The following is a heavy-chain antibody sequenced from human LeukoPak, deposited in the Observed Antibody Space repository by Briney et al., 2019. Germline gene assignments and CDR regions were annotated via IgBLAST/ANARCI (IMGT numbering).Heavy chain of an antibody. V-gene: IGHV4-59*01. CDR2: IYYSGST. J-gene: IGHJ6*03. Sequence: SETLSLTCTVSGGSITNYYWSWIRQPPGKGLEWIGYIYYSGSTNYNPSLKSRVTISVDTSTNQFSLKLSSVTAADTAVYYCARSVEGYCSGGSCYSYYYYMDVWGKGTTVTVSS. D-gene: IGHD2-15*01. CDR1: GGSITNYY. CDR3: ARSVEGYCSGGSCYSYYYYMDV.